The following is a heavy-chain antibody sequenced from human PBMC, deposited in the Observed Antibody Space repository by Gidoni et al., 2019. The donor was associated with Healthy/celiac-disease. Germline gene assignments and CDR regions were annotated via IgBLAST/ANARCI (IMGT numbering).Heavy chain of an antibody. J-gene: IGHJ4*02. Sequence: QVQLQQWGAGLLKPSETLSLTCAVYGGSFSGYYWSWIRQPPGKGLEWIGEINHSGSTNYNPSLKSRVTISVDMSKNQFSLKLSSVTAADTAVYYCASTRYSSSWRGYSLDYWGQGTLVTVSS. D-gene: IGHD6-13*01. V-gene: IGHV4-34*01. CDR2: INHSGST. CDR1: GGSFSGYY. CDR3: ASTRYSSSWRGYSLDY.